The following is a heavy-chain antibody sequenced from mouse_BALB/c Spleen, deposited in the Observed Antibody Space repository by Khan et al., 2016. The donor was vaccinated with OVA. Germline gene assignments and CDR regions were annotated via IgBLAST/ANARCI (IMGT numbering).Heavy chain of an antibody. Sequence: EVQLQVSGAELVKPGASVKLSCTASGFNIKDTYMHWVKQRPEQGLEWIGRTVPAYGNTKYDPKFQGKATITADTSSNTAYLQLSSLTSEDTAVYYCTRIKAWGQGTTLTVSS. CDR3: TRIKA. V-gene: IGHV14-3*02. CDR1: GFNIKDTY. J-gene: IGHJ2*01. D-gene: IGHD1-3*01. CDR2: TVPAYGNT.